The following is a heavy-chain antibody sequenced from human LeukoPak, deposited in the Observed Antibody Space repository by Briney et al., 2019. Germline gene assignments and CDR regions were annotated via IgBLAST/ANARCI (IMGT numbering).Heavy chain of an antibody. D-gene: IGHD2-21*02. CDR3: ARAVTVVTRGGLVFDY. Sequence: GGSLRLSCAASGFTFSSYSMNWVRRAPEKGLEWVSYISSSSNTIYYADSVKGRFTISRDNAKNSLFLQMNSLRDEDTSVYYCARAVTVVTRGGLVFDYWGQGTLVTVSS. V-gene: IGHV3-48*02. CDR2: ISSSSNTI. CDR1: GFTFSSYS. J-gene: IGHJ4*02.